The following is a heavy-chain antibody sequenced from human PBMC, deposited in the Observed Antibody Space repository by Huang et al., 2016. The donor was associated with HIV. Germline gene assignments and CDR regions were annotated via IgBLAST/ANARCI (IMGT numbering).Heavy chain of an antibody. CDR1: GYIFSNYD. CDR2: LNTNSGKT. D-gene: IGHD6-19*01. J-gene: IGHJ4*02. V-gene: IGHV1-8*01. Sequence: QVQLVQSGPEVKKPGASVKVSCQTSGYIFSNYDINWVRQAPGQGLQWMGWLNTNSGKTADGQNFQGRVTLTRSTSTGAAYMVLNSLTSQDTAVYYCARLTSGWYQDYWGQGTLVTVSS. CDR3: ARLTSGWYQDY.